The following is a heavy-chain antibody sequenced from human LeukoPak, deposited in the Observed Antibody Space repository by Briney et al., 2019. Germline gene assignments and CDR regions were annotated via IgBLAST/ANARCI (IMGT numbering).Heavy chain of an antibody. CDR1: GFTFSSYG. CDR2: IWYDGSNK. D-gene: IGHD2-2*03. J-gene: IGHJ4*02. CDR3: ASGGMGIVVVPAATQFDY. Sequence: GRSLRLSCAASGFTFSSYGMHWVRQAPGKGLEWVAAIWYDGSNKYYADSVKGRFTISRDNSKNTLYLQMNSLRAEDTAVYYCASGGMGIVVVPAATQFDYWGQGTLVTVSS. V-gene: IGHV3-33*01.